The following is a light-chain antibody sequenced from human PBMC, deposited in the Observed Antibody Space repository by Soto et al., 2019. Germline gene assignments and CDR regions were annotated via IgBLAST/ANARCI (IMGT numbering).Light chain of an antibody. CDR1: TSNLGGNT. V-gene: IGLV1-44*01. CDR3: AAWDDSLNAVV. CDR2: TNN. Sequence: QSVLTQPPSVSGTPGHKVSISCSGSTSNLGGNTVNWYQQLPGTAPKLLIYTNNQPPSGVPDRFSGSKSGTSASLAISGLRSEDEADFYCAAWDDSLNAVVFGGGTKLTVL. J-gene: IGLJ2*01.